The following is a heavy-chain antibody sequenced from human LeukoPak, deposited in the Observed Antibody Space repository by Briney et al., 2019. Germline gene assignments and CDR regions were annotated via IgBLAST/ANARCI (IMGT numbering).Heavy chain of an antibody. CDR1: GFTFSSYA. Sequence: PGGSLRLSCAASGFTFSSYAMSWVRQAPGKGLEWVSAISGSGGRTYYADSVKGRFTISRDNSKNTPYLQMNSLRAEDTAVYYCAKPREMGTYYYYGMDAWGQGTTVTVSS. V-gene: IGHV3-23*01. D-gene: IGHD1-1*01. CDR2: ISGSGGRT. J-gene: IGHJ6*02. CDR3: AKPREMGTYYYYGMDA.